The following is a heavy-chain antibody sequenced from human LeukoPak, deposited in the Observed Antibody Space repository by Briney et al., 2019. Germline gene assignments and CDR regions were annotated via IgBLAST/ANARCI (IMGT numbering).Heavy chain of an antibody. J-gene: IGHJ3*02. CDR1: GGSISSYY. CDR2: IYTSGST. D-gene: IGHD3-3*01. V-gene: IGHV4-4*07. Sequence: SETLSLTCTVSGGSISSYYWSWIRQPAGKGLEWVGHIYTSGSTNYNPSLKSRVTMSVDTSKNQFSLKLTSVTAADTAVYYCARDGAYHDFWSGSHDTFDIWGQGTMDTVSS. CDR3: ARDGAYHDFWSGSHDTFDI.